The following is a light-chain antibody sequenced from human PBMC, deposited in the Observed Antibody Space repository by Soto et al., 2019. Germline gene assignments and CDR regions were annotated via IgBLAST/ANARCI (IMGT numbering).Light chain of an antibody. CDR2: GAS. Sequence: DIVLTQSPVTLSLSPGERATLSCRASQDVGTSVAWYQVRGGQAPRLLISGASKRATGIPDRINGGGSGADFILTINSLESGDSAVYFCQQGGKWPVTFGQGTRVEIK. V-gene: IGKV3D-11*01. CDR1: QDVGTS. CDR3: QQGGKWPVT. J-gene: IGKJ5*01.